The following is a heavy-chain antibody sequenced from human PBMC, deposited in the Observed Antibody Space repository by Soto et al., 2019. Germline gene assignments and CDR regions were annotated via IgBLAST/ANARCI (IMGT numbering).Heavy chain of an antibody. J-gene: IGHJ4*02. V-gene: IGHV4-34*01. CDR1: RGSFSGYY. CDR3: ARRSSRYSRSWYEPIRFDY. Sequence: QVQLQQWGAGLLKPSETLSLTCAVYRGSFSGYYWSWIRQPPGKGLEWIGEINHSGSTNYNPSLKRRVTISVDTSKNQCSLKVSSVTAADTAVYYCARRSSRYSRSWYEPIRFDYWGQGTLVTVSS. CDR2: INHSGST. D-gene: IGHD6-13*01.